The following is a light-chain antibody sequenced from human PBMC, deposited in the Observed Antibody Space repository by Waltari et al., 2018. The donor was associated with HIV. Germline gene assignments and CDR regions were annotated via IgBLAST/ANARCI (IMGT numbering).Light chain of an antibody. CDR1: SSNIGNNF. CDR2: ETN. V-gene: IGLV1-51*02. CDR3: GTWDSSLSSVV. Sequence: QSVLTQPPSVSAAPGQKVAIPCSGSSSNIGNNFVSWYHQLSGTAPKLLIYETNKPPPGIPYLFSASKSGTSATLVITGLQTGDEADYYCGTWDSSLSSVVFGGGTKLAVL. J-gene: IGLJ3*02.